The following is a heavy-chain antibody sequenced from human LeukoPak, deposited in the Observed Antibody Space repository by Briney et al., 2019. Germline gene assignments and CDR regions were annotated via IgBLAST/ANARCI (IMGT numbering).Heavy chain of an antibody. CDR3: ARGHAAAAGSYYYYYGMDV. Sequence: SETLSLTCTVSGASVSSGSSHWGWIRQPPGRGLEWVGYIYYTGSTNYNPSLENRVTISVDTSKNQFSLKLSSVTAADTAVYYCARGHAAAAGSYYYYYGMDVWGQGTTVTVSS. CDR1: GASVSSGSSH. D-gene: IGHD6-13*01. CDR2: IYYTGST. V-gene: IGHV4-61*01. J-gene: IGHJ6*02.